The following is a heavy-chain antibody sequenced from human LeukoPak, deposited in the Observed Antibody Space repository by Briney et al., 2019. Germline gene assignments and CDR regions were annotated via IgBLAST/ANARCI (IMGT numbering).Heavy chain of an antibody. CDR3: ARESGYSSGWYEGGFDY. Sequence: PGGSLRLSCAASGFTFSSYGMHWVRQAPGKGLEWVAVIWYDGSNKYYADSVKGRFTISRDNSKNTLYLQMNSLRAEDTAVYYCARESGYSSGWYEGGFDYWGQGTLVTVSS. CDR2: IWYDGSNK. V-gene: IGHV3-33*01. J-gene: IGHJ4*02. CDR1: GFTFSSYG. D-gene: IGHD6-19*01.